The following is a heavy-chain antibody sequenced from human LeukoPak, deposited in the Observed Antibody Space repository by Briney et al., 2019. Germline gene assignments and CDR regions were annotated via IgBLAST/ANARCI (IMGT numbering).Heavy chain of an antibody. D-gene: IGHD3-9*01. Sequence: GGSLRLSCAASGFTFSSYAMHWVRQAPGEGLEWVAVISYDGSNKYYADSVKGRFTISRDNSKNTLYLQMNSLRAEDTAVYYCARDIGDFDWLLSYLDYWGQGTLVTVSS. V-gene: IGHV3-30*04. CDR1: GFTFSSYA. CDR3: ARDIGDFDWLLSYLDY. CDR2: ISYDGSNK. J-gene: IGHJ4*02.